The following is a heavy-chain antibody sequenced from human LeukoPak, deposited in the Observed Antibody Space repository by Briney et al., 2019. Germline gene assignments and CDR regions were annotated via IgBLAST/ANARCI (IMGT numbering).Heavy chain of an antibody. D-gene: IGHD1-26*01. CDR3: ASLVGFSLYY. Sequence: PGGSLRLSCAASGFTFSYAWMTWVRQGPGKGLEWVGHIAVRSDGGTTDYAAPVEGRFTISRDDSKSTLYLQMDSLQTEDTAVYYCASLVGFSLYYWGQGTLVTVSS. J-gene: IGHJ4*02. CDR1: GFTFSYAW. V-gene: IGHV3-15*04. CDR2: IAVRSDGGTT.